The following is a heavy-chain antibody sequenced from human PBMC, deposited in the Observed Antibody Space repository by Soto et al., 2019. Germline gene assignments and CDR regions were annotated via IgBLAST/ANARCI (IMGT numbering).Heavy chain of an antibody. CDR3: ARDQGYCSGGSCYPRDNWFDP. Sequence: SETLSLTCAVYGGSFSGYYWSWVRQSPGKGLEWIGYINPSGSTNYNPSLKSRVTISVDTSKNQFSLKLSSVTAADTAVYYCARDQGYCSGGSCYPRDNWFDPWGQGTLVTVSS. J-gene: IGHJ5*02. V-gene: IGHV4-34*01. D-gene: IGHD2-15*01. CDR2: INPSGST. CDR1: GGSFSGYY.